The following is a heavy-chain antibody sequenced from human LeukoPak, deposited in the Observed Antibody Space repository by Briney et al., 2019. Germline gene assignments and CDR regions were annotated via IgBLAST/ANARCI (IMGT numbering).Heavy chain of an antibody. V-gene: IGHV1-69*04. CDR3: ARESRVHNWFDP. Sequence: SVKVSCKASGGTFSSYGISWVRQAPGQGLEWMGRIIPILGIANYAQKFQGRVTITADKSTSTAYMERSSLRSEDTAVYYCARESRVHNWFDPWGQGTLVTVSS. CDR1: GGTFSSYG. J-gene: IGHJ5*02. CDR2: IIPILGIA.